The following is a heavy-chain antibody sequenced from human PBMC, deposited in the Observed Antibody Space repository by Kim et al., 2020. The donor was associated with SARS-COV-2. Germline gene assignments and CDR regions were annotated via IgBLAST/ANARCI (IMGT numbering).Heavy chain of an antibody. Sequence: TGSNTYYPDSVKARFTNTRDNSKNPLYLQMNGVRAEDTAIYYCANGWGDYWGQGTLVTVSS. D-gene: IGHD1-26*01. J-gene: IGHJ4*02. CDR2: TGSNT. V-gene: IGHV3-23*01. CDR3: ANGWGDY.